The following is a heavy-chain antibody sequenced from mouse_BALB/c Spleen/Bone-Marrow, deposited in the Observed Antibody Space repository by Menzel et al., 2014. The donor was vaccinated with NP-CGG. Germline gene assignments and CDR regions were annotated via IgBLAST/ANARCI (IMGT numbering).Heavy chain of an antibody. V-gene: IGHV1-87*01. J-gene: IGHJ1*01. CDR1: GYTFTSYW. Sequence: LQESGAELARPGASVKLSCKASGYTFTSYWMQWVKQRPGQGLEWIGAIYPGDGDTRYTQKFKGKATLTADKSSSTAYMQLRSLASEDSAVYYCARSYYGNWYFDFWGAGTTVTVSS. CDR2: IYPGDGDT. D-gene: IGHD2-10*01. CDR3: ARSYYGNWYFDF.